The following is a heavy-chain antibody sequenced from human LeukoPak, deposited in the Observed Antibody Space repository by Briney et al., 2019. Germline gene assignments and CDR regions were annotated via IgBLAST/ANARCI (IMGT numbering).Heavy chain of an antibody. V-gene: IGHV5-51*01. CDR2: IYPGDSDT. CDR3: ARIQWLADDAFDI. CDR1: GYSFTTYC. Sequence: GVSLKISCTGSGYSFTTYCVGWVRQMRGKGLEWRGIIYPGDSDTRYSPSFQGQVTISADKSIDTAFLQWNSLTASDTAMYYCARIQWLADDAFDIWGQGTMVTVSS. D-gene: IGHD6-19*01. J-gene: IGHJ3*02.